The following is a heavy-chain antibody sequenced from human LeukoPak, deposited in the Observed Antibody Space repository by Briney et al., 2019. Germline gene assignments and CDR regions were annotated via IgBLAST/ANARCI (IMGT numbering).Heavy chain of an antibody. D-gene: IGHD6-13*01. CDR3: ARRIATAGPFDH. J-gene: IGHJ4*02. CDR1: SGSISNYY. Sequence: SETLSLTCTVSSGSISNYYWSWIRQPPGKGLEWIGYVYYGGSTNYNPSLKSRVTISLDTSKNQFSLKLSSVTAADTAVYYCARRIATAGPFDHWGQGTLVTVSS. V-gene: IGHV4-59*08. CDR2: VYYGGST.